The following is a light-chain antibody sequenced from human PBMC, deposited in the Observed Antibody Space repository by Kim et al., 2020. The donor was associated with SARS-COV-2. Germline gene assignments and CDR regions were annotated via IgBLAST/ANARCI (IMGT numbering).Light chain of an antibody. Sequence: ASVGDRVTITCRASQSISSYLNWYQQKPGKAPKLLIYAASSLQSGVPSRFSGSGSGTDFTLTISSLQPEDSATYYCQQSYSTPLTFGGGTKVEIK. J-gene: IGKJ4*01. CDR1: QSISSY. CDR3: QQSYSTPLT. V-gene: IGKV1-39*01. CDR2: AAS.